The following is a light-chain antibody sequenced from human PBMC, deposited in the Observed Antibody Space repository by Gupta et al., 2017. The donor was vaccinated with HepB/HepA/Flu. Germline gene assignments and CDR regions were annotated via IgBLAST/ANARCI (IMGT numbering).Light chain of an antibody. CDR2: NDT. J-gene: IGLJ3*02. CDR1: TLPKQY. V-gene: IGLV3-25*03. CDR3: PSADISGTSV. Sequence: SYELTQPPSVSVPPGQTAKITCSGVTLPKQYAYWYHQKPAPAPVVIIYNDTGRPAGPAGCFSGTCAGTTVILTISGVQAEDDGYYHCPSADISGTSVFGCGTKFTVL.